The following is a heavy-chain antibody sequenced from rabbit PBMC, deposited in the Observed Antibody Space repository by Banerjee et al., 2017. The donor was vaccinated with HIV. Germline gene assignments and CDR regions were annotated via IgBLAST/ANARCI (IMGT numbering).Heavy chain of an antibody. V-gene: IGHV1S45*01. CDR3: ARDLAGAIGWNFYL. Sequence: QEQLVESGGGLVRPEGSLKLSCTASGFSFSNKAVMCWVRQAPGKGLQWIACINTATGKAVYASWAKGRFTISTTSSTTVTLQMTSLTAADTATYFCARDLAGAIGWNFYLWGQGTLVTVS. CDR1: GFSFSNKAV. J-gene: IGHJ6*01. CDR2: INTATGKA. D-gene: IGHD4-1*01.